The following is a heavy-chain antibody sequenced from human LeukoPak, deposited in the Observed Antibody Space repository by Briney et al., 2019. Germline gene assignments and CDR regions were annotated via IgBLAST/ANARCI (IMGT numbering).Heavy chain of an antibody. J-gene: IGHJ4*02. CDR1: GYTFTSYG. Sequence: ASVKVSCKASGYTFTSYGISWVRQAPGQGLEWMGWISAYNGNTNYAQKLQGRVTVTTDTSTSTAYMELRSLRSDDTAVYYCARDGHLMLYSSSYGAYWGQGTLVTVSS. V-gene: IGHV1-18*01. CDR3: ARDGHLMLYSSSYGAY. CDR2: ISAYNGNT. D-gene: IGHD6-13*01.